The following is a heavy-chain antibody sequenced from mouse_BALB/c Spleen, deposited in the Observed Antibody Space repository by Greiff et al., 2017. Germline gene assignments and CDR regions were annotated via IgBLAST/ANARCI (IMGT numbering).Heavy chain of an antibody. CDR1: GYTFTDYE. Sequence: QVHVKQSGAELVRPGASVTLSCKASGYTFTDYEMHWVKQTPVHGLEWIGAIDPETGGTAYNQKFKGKATLTADKSSSTAYMELRSLTSEDSAVYYCTSYYYGSSYYFDYWGQGTTLTVSS. V-gene: IGHV1-15*01. D-gene: IGHD1-1*01. CDR2: IDPETGGT. J-gene: IGHJ2*01. CDR3: TSYYYGSSYYFDY.